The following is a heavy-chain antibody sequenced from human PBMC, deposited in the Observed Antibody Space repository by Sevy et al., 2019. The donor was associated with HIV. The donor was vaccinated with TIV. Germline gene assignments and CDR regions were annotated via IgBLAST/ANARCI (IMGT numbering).Heavy chain of an antibody. Sequence: QLSETLSLTCTVSGGSISSSRYYWGWIRQPPGKGLEWIGSFYYSGSTYYNPSLRSRVTISVDTSKNQFSLKLTSVTAADTAVYYCAAPPFFHDFASNWFDPWGQGTLVTVSS. J-gene: IGHJ5*02. V-gene: IGHV4-39*01. D-gene: IGHD3-3*01. CDR2: FYYSGST. CDR3: AAPPFFHDFASNWFDP. CDR1: GGSISSSRYY.